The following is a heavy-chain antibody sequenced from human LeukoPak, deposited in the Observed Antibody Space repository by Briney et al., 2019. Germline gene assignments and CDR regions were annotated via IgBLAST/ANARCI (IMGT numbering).Heavy chain of an antibody. D-gene: IGHD3-10*01. CDR1: GFIFSNYW. Sequence: GSLRLSCAASGFIFSNYWMHWVRQAPGKGLMWVSRMNSDGSSTTYADSVKGRFTISRDNAKNTLYLQMNSLRAEDTAIYYCAREFDGLGRWGFDYWGQGTLVTVSS. CDR2: MNSDGSST. J-gene: IGHJ4*02. CDR3: AREFDGLGRWGFDY. V-gene: IGHV3-74*03.